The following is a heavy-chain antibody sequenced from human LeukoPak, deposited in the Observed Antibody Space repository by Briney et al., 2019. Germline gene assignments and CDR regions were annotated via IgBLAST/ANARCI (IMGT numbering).Heavy chain of an antibody. CDR2: MNPNSGNT. Sequence: ASVKVSCKASGYTFTSYDINWVRQATGQGLEWMGWMNPNSGNTGYAQKFQGRVTMTRYTSISTAYMELSSLRSEDTAVYYCAREGVGSSWYFYYYGMDVWGQGTTVTVSS. V-gene: IGHV1-8*01. D-gene: IGHD6-13*01. CDR1: GYTFTSYD. CDR3: AREGVGSSWYFYYYGMDV. J-gene: IGHJ6*02.